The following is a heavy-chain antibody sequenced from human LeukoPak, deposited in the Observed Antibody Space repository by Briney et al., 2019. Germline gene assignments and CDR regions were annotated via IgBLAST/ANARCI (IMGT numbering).Heavy chain of an antibody. CDR1: GGTFSNYA. D-gene: IGHD3-3*01. J-gene: IGHJ4*02. CDR2: IITNYGTT. V-gene: IGHV1-69*13. Sequence: SVKVSCKASGGTFSNYAISWVRQAPGQGLEWMGGIITNYGTTNYAQKYQGRVTITADESTTTVYMELSSLRSEDTAVYYCARPRTYYDFWRGYPPFDYWGQGTLVTVSS. CDR3: ARPRTYYDFWRGYPPFDY.